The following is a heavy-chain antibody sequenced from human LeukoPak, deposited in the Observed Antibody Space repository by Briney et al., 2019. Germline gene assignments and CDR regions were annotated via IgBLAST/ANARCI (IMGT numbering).Heavy chain of an antibody. CDR2: ISRRSRHV. D-gene: IGHD1-1*01. Sequence: GGSLRLSCTASGFTFNDYSMNWVRQAPGKGLEWVSSISRRSRHVYYAGSVKGRFTISRDDAKNSLYLQMNSLRAEDMAVYFCVRDLKGSGSTTAYLHHWGQGTLVTVSS. CDR1: GFTFNDYS. CDR3: VRDLKGSGSTTAYLHH. J-gene: IGHJ1*01. V-gene: IGHV3-21*01.